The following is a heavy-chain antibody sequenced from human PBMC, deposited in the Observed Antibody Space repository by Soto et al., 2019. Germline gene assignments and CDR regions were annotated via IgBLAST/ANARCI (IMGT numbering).Heavy chain of an antibody. CDR1: GGSFSGYY. J-gene: IGHJ5*02. D-gene: IGHD3-3*01. Sequence: QVQLQQWGAGLLKPSETLSLTCAVYGGSFSGYYWSWIRQPPGKGLEWIGEINHSGSTNYNPSLKSRVNISVDTSKNQFSLKLSSVTAADTAVYYCARGGYDFWSGYSTGWFDPWGQGTLVTVSS. CDR2: INHSGST. CDR3: ARGGYDFWSGYSTGWFDP. V-gene: IGHV4-34*01.